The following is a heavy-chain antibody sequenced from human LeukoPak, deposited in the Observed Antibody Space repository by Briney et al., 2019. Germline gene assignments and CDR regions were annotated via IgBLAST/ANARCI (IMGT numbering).Heavy chain of an antibody. D-gene: IGHD6-19*01. CDR2: IRFDGGNK. CDR3: AKFPYSSGWATDY. V-gene: IGHV3-30*02. J-gene: IGHJ4*02. Sequence: GGSLRLSCAASGITFSVYDMHWVCQALGKGLGRVAFIRFDGGNKFYADSVKGRFTISRDNSKNTMYLQMNSLRAEDTAVYYCAKFPYSSGWATDYWGQGTLVTVSS. CDR1: GITFSVYD.